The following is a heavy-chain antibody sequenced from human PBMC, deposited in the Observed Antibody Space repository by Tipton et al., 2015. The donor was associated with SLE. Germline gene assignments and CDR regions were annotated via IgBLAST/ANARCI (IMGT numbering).Heavy chain of an antibody. J-gene: IGHJ4*02. CDR1: GGSISSHY. D-gene: IGHD3-10*01. V-gene: IGHV4-59*11. Sequence: TLSLTCTVSGGSISSHYWGWFRQPPGKGLEWIGYIYYSGSTNYNPSLKSRVTISVDTSKNQFSLKLSSVTAADTAVYYCAFSVSDYFDYWGQGTLVTVSS. CDR3: AFSVSDYFDY. CDR2: IYYSGST.